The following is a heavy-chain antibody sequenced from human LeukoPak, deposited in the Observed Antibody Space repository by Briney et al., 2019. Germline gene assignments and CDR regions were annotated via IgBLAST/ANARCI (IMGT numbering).Heavy chain of an antibody. CDR3: ARATSYYYGSGSYYYDAFDI. D-gene: IGHD3-10*01. J-gene: IGHJ3*02. Sequence: SVKVSCKASGGTFSSYAISWVRQGPGQGLEWMGRIIPIFGTANYAQKFQGRVTITADESTSTAYMELSSLRSEDTAVYYCARATSYYYGSGSYYYDAFDIWGQGTMVTVSS. CDR1: GGTFSSYA. V-gene: IGHV1-69*19. CDR2: IIPIFGTA.